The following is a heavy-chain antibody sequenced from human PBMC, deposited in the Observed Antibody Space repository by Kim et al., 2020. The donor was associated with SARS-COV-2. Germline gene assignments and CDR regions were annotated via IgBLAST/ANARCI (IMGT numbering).Heavy chain of an antibody. D-gene: IGHD3-22*01. CDR3: AREVTSSGPDDDY. CDR1: GYSISDGYY. CDR2: AYHSGSA. V-gene: IGHV4-38-2*02. Sequence: SETLSLTCTVSGYSISDGYYWGWIRQPPGKVLEWIGSAYHSGSAYYNPSLKSRATISLDTSKNQFSLKLTSLTAADTAVYYCAREVTSSGPDDDYWGQGTLVIVSS. J-gene: IGHJ4*02.